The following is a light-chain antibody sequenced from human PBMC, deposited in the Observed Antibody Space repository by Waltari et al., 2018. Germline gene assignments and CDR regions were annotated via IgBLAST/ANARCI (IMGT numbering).Light chain of an antibody. Sequence: QSALTQAASVSGSPGQSITMSCTGTNSDVGSYNLVSWYQQNPGEAPKLMIFEVTKRPSGVSNRFSGSKSGNTASLTISGLQAEDEAHYYCFSCAGSRNWVFGGGTKLTVL. V-gene: IGLV2-23*02. CDR3: FSCAGSRNWV. J-gene: IGLJ3*02. CDR2: EVT. CDR1: NSDVGSYNL.